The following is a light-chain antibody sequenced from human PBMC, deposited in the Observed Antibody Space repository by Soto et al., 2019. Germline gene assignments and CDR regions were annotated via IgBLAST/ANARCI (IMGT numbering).Light chain of an antibody. CDR1: QSISNSY. Sequence: EIVLTQSPGTLSLSPGERATLSCRASQSISNSYLAWYQQKPGQAPRLLIYGASSRATGIPDRFSGSGSGTDLTLTISRLEPEDFAVYYCQQYGNSPYTFGQGTKLEIK. CDR2: GAS. J-gene: IGKJ2*01. V-gene: IGKV3-20*01. CDR3: QQYGNSPYT.